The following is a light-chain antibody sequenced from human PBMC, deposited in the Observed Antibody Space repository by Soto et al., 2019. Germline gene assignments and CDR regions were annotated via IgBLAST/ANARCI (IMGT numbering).Light chain of an antibody. CDR2: EVS. V-gene: IGLV2-14*01. CDR1: SSDVGGYNY. CDR3: SSYTSSGTRV. J-gene: IGLJ3*02. Sequence: QSVLTQPPSVSGSPGQSITISCTGTSSDVGGYNYVSWYQQHPGKAPKLMIYEVSNRPSGVSNRFSGSKSGNTASLTISGPPAEDEADYYCSSYTSSGTRVFGGGTKLTVL.